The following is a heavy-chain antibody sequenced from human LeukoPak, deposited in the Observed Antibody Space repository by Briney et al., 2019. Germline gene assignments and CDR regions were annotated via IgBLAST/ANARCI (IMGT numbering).Heavy chain of an antibody. CDR3: ARGGFQYYDSVWGSYRYAGVSDY. D-gene: IGHD3-16*02. CDR1: GFTVSSNP. V-gene: IGHV3-53*01. Sequence: GGSLRLSCTVSGFTVSSNPMSWVRQAPGKGLEWVSFIYSDNTHYSDSVKGRFTISRDNAKNSLYLQMDSLRPEDTAVYYCARGGFQYYDSVWGSYRYAGVSDYWGQGTLVTVSS. CDR2: IYSDNT. J-gene: IGHJ4*01.